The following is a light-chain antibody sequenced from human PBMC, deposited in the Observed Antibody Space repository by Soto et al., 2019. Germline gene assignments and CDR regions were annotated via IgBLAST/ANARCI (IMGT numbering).Light chain of an antibody. J-gene: IGLJ1*01. CDR3: TSYPGSTTLHYV. V-gene: IGLV2-14*01. Sequence: QSALTKPASVSGSPGQSITISCTGTRSDVGGYNYVAWYQQHPGKAPKLLIYDVSNRPSGASNRSSGSKSGNTASLTISGLQAEDEADYYCTSYPGSTTLHYVFGTGTKLTVL. CDR2: DVS. CDR1: RSDVGGYNY.